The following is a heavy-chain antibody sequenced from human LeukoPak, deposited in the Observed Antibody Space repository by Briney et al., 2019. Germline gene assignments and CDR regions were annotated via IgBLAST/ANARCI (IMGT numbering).Heavy chain of an antibody. V-gene: IGHV3-23*01. D-gene: IGHD3-10*01. CDR2: IRGSGGST. CDR3: AKSAYGSGRHTPTYYFDY. J-gene: IGHJ4*02. Sequence: GGSLRLSCAASGFTFSSYAMSWVRQAPGKGLEWVSAIRGSGGSTYYADSVKGRFTISRDNSKNTLYLQMNSLRAEDTAVYYCAKSAYGSGRHTPTYYFDYWGQGTLVTVSS. CDR1: GFTFSSYA.